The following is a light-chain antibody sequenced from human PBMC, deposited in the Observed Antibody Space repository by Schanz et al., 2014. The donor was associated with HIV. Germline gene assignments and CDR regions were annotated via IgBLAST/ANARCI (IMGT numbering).Light chain of an antibody. CDR1: SNDVGDYNY. V-gene: IGLV2-14*01. CDR3: CSYTTTSTYV. J-gene: IGLJ1*01. CDR2: EVS. Sequence: QSVLTQPPSASGSPGQSVTISCTGTSNDVGDYNYVSWYQQHPGKAPKIMIYEVSNRPSGVSNRFSGSKSGNTASLTISGLQAEDEADYYCCSYTTTSTYVFGAGTKLTVL.